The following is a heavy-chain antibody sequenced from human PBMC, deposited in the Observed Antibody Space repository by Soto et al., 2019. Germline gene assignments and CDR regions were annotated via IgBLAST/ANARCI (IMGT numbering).Heavy chain of an antibody. J-gene: IGHJ4*02. CDR3: ARDQSGVKVTDY. Sequence: GSLRLSCAASGFTFSSYWMSWVRQAPGKGLEWVANIKQDGSEKYYVNSVKGRFTISRDNAKNSLYLQMKSRRAEDTAVYYCARDQSGVKVTDYWGQGTLVTVSS. CDR1: GFTFSSYW. D-gene: IGHD2-21*02. CDR2: IKQDGSEK. V-gene: IGHV3-7*01.